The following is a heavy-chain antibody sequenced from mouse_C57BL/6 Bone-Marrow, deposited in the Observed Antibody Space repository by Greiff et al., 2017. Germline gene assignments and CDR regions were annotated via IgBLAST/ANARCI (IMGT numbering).Heavy chain of an antibody. CDR3: AKGAGYRFAY. D-gene: IGHD2-2*01. CDR1: GYTFTSYW. Sequence: QVQLQQPGAELVMPGASVKLSCKASGYTFTSYWMPWVKQRPGQGLEWIVEIDPSDSYTNYNQKFKGKSTLTVDKSSSTAYMQLSSLTSADSAVYYCAKGAGYRFAYWGQGTLVTVSA. J-gene: IGHJ3*01. CDR2: IDPSDSYT. V-gene: IGHV1-69*01.